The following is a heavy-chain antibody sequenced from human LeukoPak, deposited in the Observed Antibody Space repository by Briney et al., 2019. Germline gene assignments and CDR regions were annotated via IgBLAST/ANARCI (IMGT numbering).Heavy chain of an antibody. CDR1: GFTFSSYK. D-gene: IGHD6-13*01. CDR2: ISTSDTTI. CDR3: ARGGGSSWCLDC. V-gene: IGHV3-48*03. Sequence: GGSLRLSCAASGFTFSSYKMNWVRQAPGKGLEWVSYISTSDTTIYYADSVKGRFTISRHNAKNSLYLQMNSLRVEDTAVYYCARGGGSSWCLDCWGQGTLVTVSS. J-gene: IGHJ4*02.